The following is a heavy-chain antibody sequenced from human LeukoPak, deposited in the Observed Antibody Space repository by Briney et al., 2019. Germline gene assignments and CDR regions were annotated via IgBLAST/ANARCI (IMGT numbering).Heavy chain of an antibody. CDR3: AKAPVTSCRGAYCYPFDS. Sequence: GGSLRLSCAASKFNFAMSWVRQTADKRLEWVSAISGSGDATFYTDSVKGRFTISRDNSKNTLYLQMNSLRAEDAAVYFCAKAPVTSCRGAYCYPFDSWGQGTLVTVSS. CDR1: KFNFA. D-gene: IGHD2-21*01. CDR2: ISGSGDAT. J-gene: IGHJ4*02. V-gene: IGHV3-23*01.